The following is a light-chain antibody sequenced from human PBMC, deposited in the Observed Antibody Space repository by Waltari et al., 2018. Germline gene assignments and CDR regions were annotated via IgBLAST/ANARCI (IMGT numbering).Light chain of an antibody. J-gene: IGKJ4*01. CDR1: HDIRNF. CDR2: DES. V-gene: IGKV1-33*01. Sequence: DIQMTESPSSLSASVGDIVSIPCQASHDIRNFLHWIQLKPGTSPKVLIYDESNLETGVPSRVSGRKSETEFTFTSSGLQHEDVSTYFCQQYYDLPLTFGGGTKVEI. CDR3: QQYYDLPLT.